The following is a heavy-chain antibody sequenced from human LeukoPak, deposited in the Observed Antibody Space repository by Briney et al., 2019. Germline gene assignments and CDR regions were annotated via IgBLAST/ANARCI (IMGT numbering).Heavy chain of an antibody. Sequence: SETLSLTCTVSGGSISSSSYYWGWIRQPPGKGLEWIGSIYYSGSTYYNPSLKSRVTISVDTSKNQFSLKLSSVTAADTAVYYWARVVAAAGKVGNWFDPWGQGTLVTVSS. D-gene: IGHD6-13*01. CDR1: GGSISSSSYY. CDR2: IYYSGST. V-gene: IGHV4-39*01. J-gene: IGHJ5*02. CDR3: ARVVAAAGKVGNWFDP.